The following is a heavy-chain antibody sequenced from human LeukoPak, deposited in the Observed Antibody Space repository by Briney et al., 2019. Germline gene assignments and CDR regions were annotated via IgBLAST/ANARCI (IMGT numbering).Heavy chain of an antibody. D-gene: IGHD3-9*01. J-gene: IGHJ6*03. CDR3: ARDAAGGDAGLAGYYFYYMDV. V-gene: IGHV3-30*04. CDR2: LSHDASKE. Sequence: GGSLRLSCGVSGFSFNTYTMHWVRQSPGKGLEWLALLSHDASKEFYGDSVKGRFTISRDNSKNTVYLQMNSLRPEDTAVYYCARDAAGGDAGLAGYYFYYMDVWGAGTAVTVSS. CDR1: GFSFNTYT.